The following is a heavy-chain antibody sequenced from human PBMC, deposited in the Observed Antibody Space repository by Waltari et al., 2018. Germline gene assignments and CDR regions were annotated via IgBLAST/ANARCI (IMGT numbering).Heavy chain of an antibody. CDR2: ISYNERNI. J-gene: IGHJ6*02. Sequence: QVQLVESGGGVVQPGRSLRLSCAASEFTFSSYAMHWFPQAPGKGLEWVAIISYNERNIYYVDSVKCRFTISRDNSKKMLYLQMNNLRPEDTAVYYCARDYCDRTNCHGMDVWGQGTTVTVSS. D-gene: IGHD3-22*01. CDR1: EFTFSSYA. CDR3: ARDYCDRTNCHGMDV. V-gene: IGHV3-30*04.